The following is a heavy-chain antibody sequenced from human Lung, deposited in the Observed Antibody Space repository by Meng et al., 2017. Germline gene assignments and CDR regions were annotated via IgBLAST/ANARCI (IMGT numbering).Heavy chain of an antibody. Sequence: QVQLGHSGAEVKKPRASVKVSCKASGYTFTTYGISWVRRAPGQGLEWMGRINPKSGDTHYAQKFQARVTMTGDTSISTAYMELSGLRSDDTAMYYCARDEDISAAGKLFGDYWSQGTLVTVSS. CDR1: GYTFTTYG. CDR3: ARDEDISAAGKLFGDY. J-gene: IGHJ4*02. D-gene: IGHD6-25*01. V-gene: IGHV1-2*06. CDR2: INPKSGDT.